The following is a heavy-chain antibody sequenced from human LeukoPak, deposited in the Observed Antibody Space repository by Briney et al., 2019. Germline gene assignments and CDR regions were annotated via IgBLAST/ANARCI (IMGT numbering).Heavy chain of an antibody. J-gene: IGHJ3*02. Sequence: GGSLRLSCAASGFTFSSYAMSWVRQAPGEGLEWVSAISGSGGSTYYADSVKGRFTISRDNSKNTLYLQMNSLRAEDTAVYYCAKFLGGSDYEDAFDIWGQGTMVTVSS. CDR3: AKFLGGSDYEDAFDI. CDR1: GFTFSSYA. CDR2: ISGSGGST. V-gene: IGHV3-23*01. D-gene: IGHD5-12*01.